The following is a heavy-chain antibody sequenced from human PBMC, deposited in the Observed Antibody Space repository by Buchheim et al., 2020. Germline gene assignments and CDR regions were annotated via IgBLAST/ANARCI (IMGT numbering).Heavy chain of an antibody. CDR2: FTGSGGSP. V-gene: IGHV3-23*01. CDR1: GFPFSSYA. J-gene: IGHJ4*02. D-gene: IGHD2-2*01. Sequence: EVQLLESGGGLVQPGGSLRLSCAASGFPFSSYAMTWARQAPGKGLEWVSPFTGSGGSPSYADSVRGRFPTPRDNSKNTRYLQMHSLRAEDTAVYYCAKDLYQLLMHFDYWGQGTL. CDR3: AKDLYQLLMHFDY.